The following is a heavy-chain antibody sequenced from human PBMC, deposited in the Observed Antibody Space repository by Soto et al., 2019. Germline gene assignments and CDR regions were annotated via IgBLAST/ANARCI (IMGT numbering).Heavy chain of an antibody. Sequence: QVQLVQYGAEVKKPGSSMKVSCKASGGTFSSYAISWVRQAPGQGLEWMGGIIPIFGTANYAQKFQGRVTITADESTSTAYMELSSLRSEDTGVYYCAIDSMSSIVVVPAAMRHYYYGMDVWGQGTTVTVSS. V-gene: IGHV1-69*01. CDR3: AIDSMSSIVVVPAAMRHYYYGMDV. CDR1: GGTFSSYA. D-gene: IGHD2-2*01. J-gene: IGHJ6*02. CDR2: IIPIFGTA.